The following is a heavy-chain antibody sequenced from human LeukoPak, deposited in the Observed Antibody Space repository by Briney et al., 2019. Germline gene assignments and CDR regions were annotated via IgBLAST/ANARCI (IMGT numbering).Heavy chain of an antibody. V-gene: IGHV3-9*01. CDR2: ISWNSGSI. CDR3: ARAESDGSRSYVFDY. Sequence: GGSLRLSCAASGFTFDDYAMHWVRQAPGKGLEWVSGISWNSGSIGYADSVKGRFTISRDNAKNSLHLQMNSLRAEDTALYYCARAESDGSRSYVFDYWGRGTLVTVSS. J-gene: IGHJ4*02. CDR1: GFTFDDYA. D-gene: IGHD3-10*01.